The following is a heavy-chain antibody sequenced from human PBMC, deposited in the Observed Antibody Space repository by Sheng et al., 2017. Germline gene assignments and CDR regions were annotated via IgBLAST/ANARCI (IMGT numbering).Heavy chain of an antibody. CDR3: ARLAGSILNDAFDI. V-gene: IGHV3-7*01. CDR2: INQDESEK. D-gene: IGHD3-9*01. J-gene: IGHJ3*02. Sequence: EVQLVESGGNLVQPGGSLRLSCVASGFTFSSYWMSWVRQAPGKGLEWVANINQDESEKYYVDSVKGRFTISRDNAKNSLYLQMNSVRAEDTAVYYCARLAGSILNDAFDIWGQGTMVTVSS. CDR1: GFTFSSYW.